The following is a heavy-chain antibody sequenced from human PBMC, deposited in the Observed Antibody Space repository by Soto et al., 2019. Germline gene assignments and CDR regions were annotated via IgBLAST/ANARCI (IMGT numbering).Heavy chain of an antibody. CDR3: AKPATPLHLGELLSTDAFDI. CDR1: GFTFSSYA. Sequence: EVQLLESGGGLVQPGGSLRLSCAASGFTFSSYAMSWVRQAPGKGLEWVSAISGSGGSTYYADSVKGRFTISRDNSKNTLYLQMNRLRAEETAVYYCAKPATPLHLGELLSTDAFDIWGQGTMVTVSS. V-gene: IGHV3-23*01. CDR2: ISGSGGST. D-gene: IGHD3-16*01. J-gene: IGHJ3*02.